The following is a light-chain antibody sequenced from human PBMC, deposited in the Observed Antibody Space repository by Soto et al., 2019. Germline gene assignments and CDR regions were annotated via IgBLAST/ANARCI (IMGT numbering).Light chain of an antibody. CDR2: AAS. CDR3: QKYNSALWA. V-gene: IGKV1-27*01. J-gene: IGKJ1*01. CDR1: QGITND. Sequence: DIQMTQSPSSLSASVGDRVTITCRASQGITNDLAWYQQKPGKVPKLLIYAASTLQSGVPSRFSGSGFRTDFTLTISSLQPEDVATYYCQKYNSALWAFGQGTKVEIK.